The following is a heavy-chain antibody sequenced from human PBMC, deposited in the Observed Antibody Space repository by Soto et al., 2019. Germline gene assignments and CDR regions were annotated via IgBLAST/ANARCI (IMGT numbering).Heavy chain of an antibody. CDR2: INPDGSRT. J-gene: IGHJ4*01. CDR3: ARVAVTTYYFDY. Sequence: GGSLRLSCAASGFTFTSYWMHWVRQSPGKGLVWVSRINPDGSRTSYADSVKGRFTISRDNAKNTLYLQMNSLGADDTAVYYCARVAVTTYYFDYWGHGTLVTVSS. CDR1: GFTFTSYW. V-gene: IGHV3-74*01. D-gene: IGHD4-17*01.